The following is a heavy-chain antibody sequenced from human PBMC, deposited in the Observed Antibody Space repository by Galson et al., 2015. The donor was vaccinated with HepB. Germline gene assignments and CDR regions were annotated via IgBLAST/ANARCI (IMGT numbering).Heavy chain of an antibody. V-gene: IGHV1-69*13. CDR1: GGTFSSYA. CDR2: IIPIFGTA. D-gene: IGHD6-13*01. J-gene: IGHJ5*02. CDR3: ARSLGYSSSWYNWFDP. Sequence: SVKVSCKASGGTFSSYAISWVRQAPGQGLEWMGGIIPIFGTANYAQKFQGRVTITADESTSTAYMELSSLRSEDTAVYYCARSLGYSSSWYNWFDPWGQGTLVTVSS.